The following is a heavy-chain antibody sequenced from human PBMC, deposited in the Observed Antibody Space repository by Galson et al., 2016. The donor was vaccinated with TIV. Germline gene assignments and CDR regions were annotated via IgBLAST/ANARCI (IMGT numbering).Heavy chain of an antibody. Sequence: SVKVSCMASGYMFTGYHLHWVRQAPGQGPEWMGRINPNSGDTDFAQKFQGRVTMTRDTSISTAYIELRRLTFADTAVYFCARGVDGFRYWGQGTLVTVSS. CDR3: ARGVDGFRY. CDR2: INPNSGDT. V-gene: IGHV1-2*06. CDR1: GYMFTGYH. D-gene: IGHD5-24*01. J-gene: IGHJ4*02.